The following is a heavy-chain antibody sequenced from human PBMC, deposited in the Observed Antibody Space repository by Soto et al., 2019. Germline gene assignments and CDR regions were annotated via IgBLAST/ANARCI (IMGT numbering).Heavy chain of an antibody. D-gene: IGHD2-8*02. CDR1: KFTFSTYA. Sequence: GGSLRLSCAASKFTFSTYAMTWVRQAPGKGLEWVSDISGSGDNTYYADFVKGRFTISRDNSKSTLYLQMNRLRAEDTAVYYCAKDMVHCTGTRCARYFGKWGRGTLVTVSS. CDR3: AKDMVHCTGTRCARYFGK. V-gene: IGHV3-23*01. CDR2: ISGSGDNT. J-gene: IGHJ1*01.